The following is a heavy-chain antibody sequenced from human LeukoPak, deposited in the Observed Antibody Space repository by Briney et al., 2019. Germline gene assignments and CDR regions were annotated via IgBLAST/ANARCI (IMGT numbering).Heavy chain of an antibody. J-gene: IGHJ3*02. CDR2: IIPILGIA. D-gene: IGHD3-22*01. CDR1: GCTFSSYA. CDR3: AEGGGYYDSSGAFEI. Sequence: ASVKVSCKASGCTFSSYAISWVRQAPGQGLEWMGRIIPILGIANYAQKFHGRVTITADKSTSTAYMELSSLRSEDTAVYYCAEGGGYYDSSGAFEICGQGTMVTVSS. V-gene: IGHV1-69*04.